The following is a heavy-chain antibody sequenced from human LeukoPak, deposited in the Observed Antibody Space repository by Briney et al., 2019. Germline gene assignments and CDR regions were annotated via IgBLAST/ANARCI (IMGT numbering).Heavy chain of an antibody. D-gene: IGHD3-10*01. CDR2: IYTSGST. J-gene: IGHJ4*02. V-gene: IGHV4-61*02. CDR1: GGSISSDSYY. CDR3: ARTFYGSGTRGFDY. Sequence: SQTLSLTCTVSGGSISSDSYYWSWIRQPAGKELEWIGRIYTSGSTNYTPSLKSRVTISVDTSKNPFSLKLSSVTAADTAVYYCARTFYGSGTRGFDYWGQGTLVTVSS.